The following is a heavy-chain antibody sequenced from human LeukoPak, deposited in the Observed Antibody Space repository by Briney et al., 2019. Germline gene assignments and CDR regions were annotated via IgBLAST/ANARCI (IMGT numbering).Heavy chain of an antibody. Sequence: SGGSLRLSCAVSGFIFSSYGMHWVRQAPGKGLEWVAVISYDGSNKYYADSVKGRFTISRDNSKNTLYLQMNSLRAEDTAVYYCARDRARFYGSVTNNWFDPWGQGTLVTVSS. V-gene: IGHV3-30*03. CDR2: ISYDGSNK. CDR1: GFIFSSYG. J-gene: IGHJ5*02. CDR3: ARDRARFYGSVTNNWFDP. D-gene: IGHD3-10*01.